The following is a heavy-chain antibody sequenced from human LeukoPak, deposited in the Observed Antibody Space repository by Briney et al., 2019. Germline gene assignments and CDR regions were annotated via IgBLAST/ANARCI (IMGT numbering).Heavy chain of an antibody. D-gene: IGHD1-7*01. Sequence: GGSLRLSCAASGFTFSSYGTHWVRQAPGKGLEWVAVIWYDGSNKYYADSVKGRFTISRDNSKNTLYLQMNSLRAEDTAVYYCARGSLYNWNYGGVYYYYGMDVWGQGTTVTVSS. CDR1: GFTFSSYG. CDR3: ARGSLYNWNYGGVYYYYGMDV. J-gene: IGHJ6*02. CDR2: IWYDGSNK. V-gene: IGHV3-33*01.